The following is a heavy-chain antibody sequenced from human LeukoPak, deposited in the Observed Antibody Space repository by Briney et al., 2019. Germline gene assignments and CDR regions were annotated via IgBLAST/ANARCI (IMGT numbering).Heavy chain of an antibody. CDR2: MNPNSGNT. Sequence: ASVKVSCKASGYTFTSYDINWVRQATGQGLEWMGWMNPNSGNTGYAQKFQGRVTMTRNTSISTAYMELSSLRSEDTAVYYCARVEQQLVRFDPWGQGTLVTVSS. CDR3: ARVEQQLVRFDP. CDR1: GYTFTSYD. D-gene: IGHD6-13*01. V-gene: IGHV1-8*01. J-gene: IGHJ5*02.